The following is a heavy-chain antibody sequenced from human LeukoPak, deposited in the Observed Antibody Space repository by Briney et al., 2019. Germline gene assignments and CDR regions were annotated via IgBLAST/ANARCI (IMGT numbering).Heavy chain of an antibody. CDR1: GGSISSGDYY. D-gene: IGHD2-2*01. CDR2: IYYSGST. V-gene: IGHV4-30-4*08. J-gene: IGHJ4*02. CDR3: VRDRDLCSSTSCNTFDY. Sequence: SEALSLTCTVSGGSISSGDYYWSWIRQPPGKGLEWIGYIYYSGSTYYNPSLKSRVTISVDTSKNQFSLKLSSVTAADTAVYYCVRDRDLCSSTSCNTFDYWGQGTLVTVSS.